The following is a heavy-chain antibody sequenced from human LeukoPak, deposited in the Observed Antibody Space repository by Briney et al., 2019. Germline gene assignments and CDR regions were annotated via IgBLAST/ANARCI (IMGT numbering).Heavy chain of an antibody. J-gene: IGHJ3*02. CDR3: ARDANSGSYHDAFDI. CDR2: IYYSGST. V-gene: IGHV4-59*01. CDR1: GGSISSYY. D-gene: IGHD1-26*01. Sequence: SETLSLTCTVSGGSISSYYWSWIRQPPGKGLGWIGYIYYSGSTNYNPSLKSRVTISVDTSKNQFSLKLSSVTAADTAVYYCARDANSGSYHDAFDIWGQGTMVTVSS.